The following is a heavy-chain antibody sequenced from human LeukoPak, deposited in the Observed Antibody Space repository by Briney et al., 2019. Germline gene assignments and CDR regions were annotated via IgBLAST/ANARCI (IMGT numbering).Heavy chain of an antibody. CDR2: IYNIGST. Sequence: SETLSLTCTVSRGSISTYFWTWIRQSPGKGLEWIGYIYNIGSTNYNPSLKSRVTMSVDTSKNQFSLKLTSLTAADTAVYYCARGLQTIMPTAWYFDLWGRGTLVTVSS. CDR3: ARGLQTIMPTAWYFDL. CDR1: RGSISTYF. V-gene: IGHV4-59*01. J-gene: IGHJ2*01. D-gene: IGHD2-2*01.